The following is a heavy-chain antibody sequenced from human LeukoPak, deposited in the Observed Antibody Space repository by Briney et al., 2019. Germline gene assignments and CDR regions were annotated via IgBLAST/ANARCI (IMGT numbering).Heavy chain of an antibody. V-gene: IGHV3-73*01. CDR2: IRSKTNNYAT. CDR3: AKVVGAPDF. J-gene: IGHJ4*02. CDR1: GLTFRGSS. Sequence: PGGSLKLSCVVSGLTFRGSSVHWVRQASGKGLEWVGRIRSKTNNYATAYAASVKGRFTFSRDDSKNTAYLQMNSLRAEDTAIYYCAKVVGAPDFWGQGTLVTVSS.